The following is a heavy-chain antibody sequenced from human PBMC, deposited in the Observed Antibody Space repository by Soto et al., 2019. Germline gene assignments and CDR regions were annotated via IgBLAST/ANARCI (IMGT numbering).Heavy chain of an antibody. Sequence: QVQLVESGGGVVQPGRSLRLSCAASGFTFSSYGMHWVRQAPGKGLEWVAVIWYDGSNKYYADSVKGRFTISRDNSKNTMYLQKNSLRAEDTDVYYCARGRLGYCSGGSCPVDAFDIWGQGTMVTVSS. V-gene: IGHV3-33*01. CDR1: GFTFSSYG. CDR2: IWYDGSNK. CDR3: ARGRLGYCSGGSCPVDAFDI. J-gene: IGHJ3*02. D-gene: IGHD2-15*01.